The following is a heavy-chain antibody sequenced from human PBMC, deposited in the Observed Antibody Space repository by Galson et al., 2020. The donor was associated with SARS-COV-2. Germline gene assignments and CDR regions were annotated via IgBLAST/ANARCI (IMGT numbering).Heavy chain of an antibody. CDR1: GLTFSSYT. V-gene: IGHV3-48*04. CDR2: SSSSSYTI. J-gene: IGHJ4*02. D-gene: IGHD2-15*01. CDR3: ASRYCSGGACYLDY. Sequence: GGSLRLSCAASGLTFSSYTLTWVRQAPGKGLEWVSYSSSSSYTISYADSVKGRFTISRDNAKNSLFLQMNSLRAEDTAVYYCASRYCSGGACYLDYWGQGTLVTVSS.